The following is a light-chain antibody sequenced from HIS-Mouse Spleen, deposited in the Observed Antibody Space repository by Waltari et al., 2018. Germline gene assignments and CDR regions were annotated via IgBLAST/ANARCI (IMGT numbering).Light chain of an antibody. CDR2: DDS. Sequence: QSALTQPRSVSGSPGQSVTISCTGTSSDVGGYNYVSWYQQHPGKAPKLMIYDDSKRPSGVPDRFSGSKSGNTASLTISGLQAEDEADYYCCSYAGSYTYWVFGGGTKLTVL. CDR1: SSDVGGYNY. J-gene: IGLJ3*02. V-gene: IGLV2-11*01. CDR3: CSYAGSYTYWV.